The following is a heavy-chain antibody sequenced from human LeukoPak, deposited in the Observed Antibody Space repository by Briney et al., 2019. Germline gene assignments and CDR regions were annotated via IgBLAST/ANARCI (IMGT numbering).Heavy chain of an antibody. J-gene: IGHJ6*03. Sequence: PSETLSLTCTVSGGSISSYYWSWIRQPPGKGLEWIGYICYSGSTNYNPSLKSRVTISVDTSKNQFSLKLSSVTAADTAVYYCARVYYDSSGLGYYYMDVWGKGTTVTVSS. CDR2: ICYSGST. D-gene: IGHD3-22*01. CDR1: GGSISSYY. CDR3: ARVYYDSSGLGYYYMDV. V-gene: IGHV4-59*01.